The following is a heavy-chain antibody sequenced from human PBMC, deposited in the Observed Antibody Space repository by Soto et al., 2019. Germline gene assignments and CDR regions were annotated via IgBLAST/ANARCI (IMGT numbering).Heavy chain of an antibody. CDR3: ARNAISVAGTYWXYF. V-gene: IGHV3-11*03. CDR2: ISTSSYT. J-gene: IGHJ5*01. D-gene: IGHD6-19*01. CDR1: GFIFSDYY. Sequence: GGSLRLSCAASGFIFSDYYMRWIRQAPGKGLEWISLISTSSYTNYADSVKGRFTISRDNTKASLYLQMNSLRAEDTAVYYCARNAISVAGTYWXYFWGQGTLVTVSS.